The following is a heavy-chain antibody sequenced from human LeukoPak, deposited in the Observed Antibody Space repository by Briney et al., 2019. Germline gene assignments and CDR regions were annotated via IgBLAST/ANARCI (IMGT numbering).Heavy chain of an antibody. J-gene: IGHJ4*02. CDR1: GGTFTNYA. V-gene: IGHV1-69*04. D-gene: IGHD3-9*01. CDR3: ERGGGVDILTGFQY. CDR2: IIPILDVT. Sequence: GASVKVSYKASGGTFTNYAINWVRQAPGQGLEWMGRIIPILDVTNYAQKFQGRVTITADQSTSTAYMELSSLRSEDTAVYYCERGGGVDILTGFQYWGQGTLVTVSS.